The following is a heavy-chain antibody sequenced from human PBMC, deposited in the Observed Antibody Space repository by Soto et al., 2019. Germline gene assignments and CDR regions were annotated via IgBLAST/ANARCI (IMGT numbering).Heavy chain of an antibody. CDR1: GGSVSNYY. D-gene: IGHD5-12*01. J-gene: IGHJ3*01. CDR3: ARQPPATAAFDV. CDR2: IYYSGDT. Sequence: QVQLQDSGPGLVKPSETLSLTCTASGGSVSNYYWSWIRQPPGKGLEWIGYIYYSGDTNYNPSLKSRGTMSVYTSKNQVSLNLSSVTAADTAVYYCARQPPATAAFDVWGQGTRVTVSS. V-gene: IGHV4-59*08.